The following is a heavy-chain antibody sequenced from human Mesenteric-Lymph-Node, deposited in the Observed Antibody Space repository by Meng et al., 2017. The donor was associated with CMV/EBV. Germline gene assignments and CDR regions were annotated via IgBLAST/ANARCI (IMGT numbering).Heavy chain of an antibody. CDR3: ASPSVAYCSGGSCYRNGFDI. D-gene: IGHD2-15*01. CDR2: IYSGGGT. V-gene: IGHV3-66*02. J-gene: IGHJ3*02. Sequence: SSNYMSWVRQAPGKGLEWVSGIYSGGGTYYADSVKGRFTISRDNSKNTLYLQMNSLRAEDTAVYYCASPSVAYCSGGSCYRNGFDIWGRGTMVTVSS. CDR1: SSNY.